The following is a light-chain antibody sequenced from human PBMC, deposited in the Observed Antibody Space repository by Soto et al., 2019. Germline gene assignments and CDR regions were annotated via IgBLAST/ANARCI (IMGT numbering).Light chain of an antibody. J-gene: IGKJ1*01. CDR2: DAS. Sequence: DIQLTQSPSTLSASVGDRVTITCRASQSINTWLAWYQQKPRTAPKVLIYDASRLESGVPPRFSGSGSGTEFTLTISSLQPADFATYYCQQYNTYSWTFGQGTKVDIK. CDR1: QSINTW. CDR3: QQYNTYSWT. V-gene: IGKV1-5*01.